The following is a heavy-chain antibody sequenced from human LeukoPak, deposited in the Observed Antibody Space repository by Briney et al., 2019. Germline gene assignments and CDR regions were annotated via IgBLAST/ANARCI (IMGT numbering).Heavy chain of an antibody. CDR2: INADGSRT. J-gene: IGHJ4*02. V-gene: IGHV3-74*01. D-gene: IGHD6-19*01. CDR1: GFTFSSDW. CDR3: ARDFYSSGWYGADY. Sequence: GVSLRLSCAASGFTFSSDWMHWVRQTPGEGLVGVSRINADGSRTTYADSVKGRFTISRDNAKNTLYLQMNSLRVEDTAVYYCARDFYSSGWYGADYWGQGTLVTVSS.